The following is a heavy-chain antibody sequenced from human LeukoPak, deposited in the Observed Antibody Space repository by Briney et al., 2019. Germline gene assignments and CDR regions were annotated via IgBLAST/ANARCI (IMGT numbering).Heavy chain of an antibody. D-gene: IGHD3-3*01. V-gene: IGHV1-18*01. J-gene: IGHJ4*02. CDR1: GYTFTSYG. CDR2: ISAYNGNT. CDR3: ARDSGFLEWLLPAYYFDY. Sequence: GASVKVSCKASGYTFTSYGISWVRQAPGQGLEWMGWISAYNGNTNYAQKLQGRVTMTTDTSTSTAYMELRSLRSDDTAVYYCARDSGFLEWLLPAYYFDYWGQGTLVTVSS.